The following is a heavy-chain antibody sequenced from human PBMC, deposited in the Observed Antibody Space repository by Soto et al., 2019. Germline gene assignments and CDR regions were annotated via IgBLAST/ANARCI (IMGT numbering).Heavy chain of an antibody. Sequence: ASVKVSCKASGYTFTRYTMNWVRQAPGQRLEWVGWINPDNGNTKSSQKFQDRVIITGDTSASTAYMDLSSLRSEDTAVYYCARGIATGQLDPWGQGTLVTVSS. CDR1: GYTFTRYT. D-gene: IGHD2-15*01. CDR3: ARGIATGQLDP. CDR2: INPDNGNT. J-gene: IGHJ5*02. V-gene: IGHV1-3*01.